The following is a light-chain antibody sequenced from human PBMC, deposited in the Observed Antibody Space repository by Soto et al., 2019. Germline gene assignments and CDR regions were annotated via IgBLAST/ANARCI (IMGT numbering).Light chain of an antibody. Sequence: DIVMTQSPDSLAVSLGERATINCKSSQSVLHSSNNKNYLAWYQQKAGQPPKLLIYWAATRESGVPDRFSGSGSGTDFTLTISRLQAEDVAVYYCQQYYSTPRTFGQGTKVEIK. CDR1: QSVLHSSNNKNY. CDR3: QQYYSTPRT. CDR2: WAA. J-gene: IGKJ1*01. V-gene: IGKV4-1*01.